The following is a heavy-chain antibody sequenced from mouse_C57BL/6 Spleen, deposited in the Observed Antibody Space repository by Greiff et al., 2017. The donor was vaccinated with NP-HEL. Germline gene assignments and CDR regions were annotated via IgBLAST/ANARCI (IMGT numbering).Heavy chain of an antibody. CDR1: GFTFSDYG. J-gene: IGHJ4*01. V-gene: IGHV5-15*01. D-gene: IGHD1-1*01. CDR3: ARGPLYYGSKDYAMDY. CDR2: ISNLAYSI. Sequence: DVKLVESGGGLVQPGGSLKLSCAASGFTFSDYGMAWVRQAPRKGPEWVAFISNLAYSIYYADTVTGRFTISRENAKNTLYLEMSSLRSEDTAMYYCARGPLYYGSKDYAMDYWGQGTSVTVSS.